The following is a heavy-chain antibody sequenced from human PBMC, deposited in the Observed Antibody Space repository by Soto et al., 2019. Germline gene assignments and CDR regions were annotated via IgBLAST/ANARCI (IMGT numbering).Heavy chain of an antibody. CDR3: ARDPKYCSGGSCYRFDY. Sequence: GSLRLSCAASGFTFSTYGMSWVRQAPGKGLEWVSGISASGGSTYYADSVKGRFTISRDNSKSTMYLQMNSLRAEDTAVYYCARDPKYCSGGSCYRFDYWGQGTLVTVSS. D-gene: IGHD2-15*01. J-gene: IGHJ4*02. V-gene: IGHV3-23*01. CDR2: ISASGGST. CDR1: GFTFSTYG.